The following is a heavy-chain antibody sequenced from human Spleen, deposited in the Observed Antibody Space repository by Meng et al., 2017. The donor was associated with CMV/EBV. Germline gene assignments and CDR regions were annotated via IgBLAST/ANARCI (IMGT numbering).Heavy chain of an antibody. Sequence: GGSLRLSCAASGFTFSSYWMHWVRQGPGKRLVWVSRISGDGTTTTYADSVKGRFTISRDNAKNTLYLQMNSLRAEDTAVYYCGREPFGSGWFWGQGTLVTVSS. CDR2: ISGDGTTT. CDR1: GFTFSSYW. J-gene: IGHJ4*02. V-gene: IGHV3-74*01. CDR3: GREPFGSGWF. D-gene: IGHD6-19*01.